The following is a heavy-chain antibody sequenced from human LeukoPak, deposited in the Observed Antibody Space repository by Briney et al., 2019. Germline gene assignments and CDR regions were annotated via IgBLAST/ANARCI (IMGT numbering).Heavy chain of an antibody. CDR3: ARDFRGGVRGNSEYYYYYYGMDV. J-gene: IGHJ6*02. CDR1: GFTFSDYY. V-gene: IGHV3-11*01. D-gene: IGHD3-10*01. Sequence: PGGSLRLSCAASGFTFSDYYMSWIRQAPGKGLEWVSYISSRGSTIYYADSVKGRFTISRDNAENSLYLQMNSLRAEDTAVYYCARDFRGGVRGNSEYYYYYYGMDVWGQGTTVTVSS. CDR2: ISSRGSTI.